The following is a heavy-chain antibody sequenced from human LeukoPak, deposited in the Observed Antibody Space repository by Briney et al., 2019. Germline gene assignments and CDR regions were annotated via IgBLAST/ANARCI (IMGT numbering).Heavy chain of an antibody. V-gene: IGHV4-59*01. J-gene: IGHJ6*02. D-gene: IGHD2-15*01. CDR3: ARDVVVVAATHAYYYGMDV. CDR1: GGSISSYY. CDR2: IYYSGST. Sequence: SSETLSLTCTVSGGSISSYYWSWIRQPPGKGLEWIGYIYYSGSTNYNPSLKSRVTISVDTSKNQFSLKLSSVTAADTAVYYCARDVVVVAATHAYYYGMDVWGQGTTVTVSS.